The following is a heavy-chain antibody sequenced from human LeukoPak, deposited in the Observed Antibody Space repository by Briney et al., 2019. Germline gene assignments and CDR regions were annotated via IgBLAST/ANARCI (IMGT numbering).Heavy chain of an antibody. J-gene: IGHJ4*02. V-gene: IGHV4-34*01. CDR2: INHSGST. Sequence: SETLSLTCPVYGGSFSGYYWSWTRQPPGKGLEWIGEINHSGSTNYNPSLKSRVTISVDTSKNQFSLKLSSVTAADTAVYYCARGSYCGGDCYPRPFDYWGQGTLVTVSS. CDR1: GGSFSGYY. D-gene: IGHD2-21*02. CDR3: ARGSYCGGDCYPRPFDY.